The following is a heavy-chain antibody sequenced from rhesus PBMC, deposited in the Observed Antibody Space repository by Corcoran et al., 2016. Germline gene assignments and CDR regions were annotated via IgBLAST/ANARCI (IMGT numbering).Heavy chain of an antibody. J-gene: IGHJ4*01. D-gene: IGHD3-3*01. Sequence: EVQLVQSGAEVKRPGESLRISCKTSGYSFTGSWISWVRQMPGKGLEWMGMIYPGDSDTRYSPSFQGQVTTSADKSISTAYLQWSSLKASDTATYYCAKDNPGWTGYYFYWGQGVLVTVSS. CDR3: AKDNPGWTGYYFY. CDR2: IYPGDSDT. CDR1: GYSFTGSW. V-gene: IGHV5-43*01.